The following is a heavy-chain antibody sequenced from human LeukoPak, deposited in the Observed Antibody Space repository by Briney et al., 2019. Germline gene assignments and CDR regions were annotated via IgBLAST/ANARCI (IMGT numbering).Heavy chain of an antibody. V-gene: IGHV4-34*01. CDR2: INHSRST. D-gene: IGHD3-10*01. Sequence: SETLSLTCAVYGVSFSDYYWSWIRQPPGKGLEWIGEINHSRSTNYNPSLKSRVTISVDTSKNQFSLKLSSVTAADTAVYYCARAEVLPDYYAISGGFDYWGQGTLVTVSS. J-gene: IGHJ4*02. CDR3: ARAEVLPDYYAISGGFDY. CDR1: GVSFSDYY.